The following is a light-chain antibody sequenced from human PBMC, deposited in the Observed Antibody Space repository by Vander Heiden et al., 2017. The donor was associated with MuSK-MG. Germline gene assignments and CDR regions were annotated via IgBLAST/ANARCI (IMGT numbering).Light chain of an antibody. CDR1: SLRSYY. CDR3: MSRDSSPDHLWV. Sequence: SSALTQDPDVSVALGQTVRITCQGDSLRSYYASWYQQKPGQAPVLVFYGETNRPSGIPDRFSGSTSGNTASSTTTGAQAEDDADDYCMSRDSSPDHLWVFGTGTKVTVL. V-gene: IGLV3-19*01. CDR2: GET. J-gene: IGLJ1*01.